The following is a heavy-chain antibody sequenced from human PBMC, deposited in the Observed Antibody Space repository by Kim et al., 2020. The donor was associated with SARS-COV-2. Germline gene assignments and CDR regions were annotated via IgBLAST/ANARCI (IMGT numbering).Heavy chain of an antibody. Sequence: SETLSLTCAVYGGSFSGYYWSWIRQPPGKGLEWIGEINHSGSTNYNPSLKSRVTISVDTSKNQFSLKLSSVTAADTAVYYCARDGIRVTGDAFDIWGQGT. V-gene: IGHV4-34*01. CDR1: GGSFSGYY. CDR3: ARDGIRVTGDAFDI. J-gene: IGHJ3*02. CDR2: INHSGST. D-gene: IGHD2-21*02.